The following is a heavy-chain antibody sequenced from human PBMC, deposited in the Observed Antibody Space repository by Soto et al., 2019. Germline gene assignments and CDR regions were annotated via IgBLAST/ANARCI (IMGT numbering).Heavy chain of an antibody. CDR2: MNPNSGNT. V-gene: IGHV1-8*01. CDR3: VAAADPSAFDY. J-gene: IGHJ4*02. D-gene: IGHD6-13*01. Sequence: ASVKVSCKASGYTFTSYDINWVRQATGQGLEWMGWMNPNSGNTDYAQKFQGRVTMTRNTSISTAYMELSSLRSDDTAVYYCVAAADPSAFDYWGQGTLVTVSS. CDR1: GYTFTSYD.